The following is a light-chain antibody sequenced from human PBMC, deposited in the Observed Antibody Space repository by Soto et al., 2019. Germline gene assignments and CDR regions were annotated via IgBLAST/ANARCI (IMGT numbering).Light chain of an antibody. CDR3: MQRTHLPPS. CDR1: QSLLHITGETF. V-gene: IGKV2-29*03. Sequence: DVVMTPTPLSLSVAPGQPASISCKSSQSLLHITGETFLFWYLQKPGQSPQLLIYEVSTRVSGVPDRFSGSGSGTDITLEISRVETDDCGIYYCMQRTHLPPSFGQGTRLGIE. CDR2: EVS. J-gene: IGKJ5*01.